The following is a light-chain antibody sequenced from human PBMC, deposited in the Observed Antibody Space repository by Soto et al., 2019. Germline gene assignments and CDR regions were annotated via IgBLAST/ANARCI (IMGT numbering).Light chain of an antibody. CDR2: AAS. J-gene: IGKJ5*01. Sequence: IQLTQSPSSLSASVGDIVSITFRASQGISSYLAWYQQKPGKAPKLLIYAASTLQSGVPSRFSGSGSGTDFTLTISSLQPEDFATYFCQQSYTTPITFGQGTRLEIK. V-gene: IGKV1-39*01. CDR3: QQSYTTPIT. CDR1: QGISSY.